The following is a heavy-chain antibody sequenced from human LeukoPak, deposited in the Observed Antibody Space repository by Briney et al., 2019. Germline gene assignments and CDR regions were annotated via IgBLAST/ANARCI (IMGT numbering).Heavy chain of an antibody. D-gene: IGHD3-10*01. Sequence: ASVKVSCKASGYTFTSYYMHWVRQAPGHGLEWMGIINPSGGSTSYAQKLQGRVTMTRSTSTSTVYMELSSLRSEDTAVHYCARGRSWRVGELVYWGEGSLVSVPS. CDR2: INPSGGST. CDR1: GYTFTSYY. V-gene: IGHV1-46*01. CDR3: ARGRSWRVGELVY. J-gene: IGHJ4*02.